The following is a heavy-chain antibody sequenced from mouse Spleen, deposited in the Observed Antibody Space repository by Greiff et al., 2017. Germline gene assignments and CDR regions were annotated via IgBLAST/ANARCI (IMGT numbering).Heavy chain of an antibody. V-gene: IGHV1-50*01. Sequence: QVQLQQSGAELVKPGASVKLSCKASGYTFTSYWMQWVKQRPGQGLEWIGEIDPSDSYTNYNQKFKGKATLTVDTSSSTAYMQLSSLTSEDSAVYYCARRGRYDVRGYAMDYWGQGTSVTVSS. CDR1: GYTFTSYW. D-gene: IGHD2-14*01. J-gene: IGHJ4*01. CDR2: IDPSDSYT. CDR3: ARRGRYDVRGYAMDY.